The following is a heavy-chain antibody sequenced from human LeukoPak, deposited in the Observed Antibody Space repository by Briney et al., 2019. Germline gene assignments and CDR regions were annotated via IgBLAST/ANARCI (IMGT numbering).Heavy chain of an antibody. CDR3: ARAHFSGSFGY. J-gene: IGHJ4*02. Sequence: GGSLRLSCAATGFIFDDYGMSWVRQAPGKGLEWVSGINWNGGSTSYADSVKGRFTISRDNAKNSLYLQMNSLRAEDTAFYYCARAHFSGSFGYWGQGTLVTVSS. CDR1: GFIFDDYG. D-gene: IGHD1-26*01. V-gene: IGHV3-20*04. CDR2: INWNGGST.